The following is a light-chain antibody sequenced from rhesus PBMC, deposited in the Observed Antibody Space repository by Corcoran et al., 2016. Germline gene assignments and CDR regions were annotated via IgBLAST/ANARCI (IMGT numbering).Light chain of an antibody. Sequence: DIQMTQSPSSLSASVGDTVTITCQASQGMSTYSAWYQQQPGKAPQFLIYDASTLQSGVPSRFSGSGSGTEFTLTISRLQPEVFGTYNCQQRTSYPRTFGQGTKVEIK. J-gene: IGKJ1*01. CDR1: QGMSTY. CDR2: DAS. V-gene: IGKV1-25*01. CDR3: QQRTSYPRT.